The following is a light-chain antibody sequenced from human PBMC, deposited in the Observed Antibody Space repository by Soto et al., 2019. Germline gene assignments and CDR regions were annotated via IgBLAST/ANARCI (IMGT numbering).Light chain of an antibody. CDR3: QQYDSWPRT. J-gene: IGKJ1*01. Sequence: IVLTQSPGTLSLSPWERATLSCRASQSVSSNYLAWYQQKPGQAPRLLMYDASSRATGIPDRFSGSGSGTEFTLTISSLQSEDFAVYHCQQYDSWPRTFGQGTKVDIK. CDR2: DAS. CDR1: QSVSSNY. V-gene: IGKV3-20*01.